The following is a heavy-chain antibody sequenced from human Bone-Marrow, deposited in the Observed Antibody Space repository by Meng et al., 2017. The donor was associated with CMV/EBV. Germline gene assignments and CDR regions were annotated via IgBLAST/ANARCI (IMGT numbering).Heavy chain of an antibody. CDR2: ISGSGGST. J-gene: IGHJ4*02. CDR1: GFTFSSYA. Sequence: GESLKISCAASGFTFSSYAMSWVRQAPGKGLEWVSAISGSGGSTYYADSVKGRFTISRDNSKNTLYLQMNSLRAEDTAVYYCAKVHYYDSSGPVGMGVDYCGQGTLVTVSS. V-gene: IGHV3-23*01. D-gene: IGHD3-22*01. CDR3: AKVHYYDSSGPVGMGVDY.